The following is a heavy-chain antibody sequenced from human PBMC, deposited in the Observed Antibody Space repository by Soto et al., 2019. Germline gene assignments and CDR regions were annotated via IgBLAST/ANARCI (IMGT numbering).Heavy chain of an antibody. CDR3: AKDASSGYTRGYFDF. CDR1: GFRFSTYG. J-gene: IGHJ2*01. V-gene: IGHV3-30*18. Sequence: QVHLEESGGGVVQPGRSLRLSCAASGFRFSTYGMHWVRQAPGKGLEWVAVISHDGGNEYYADSVKGRFTISRDSSKNTVYLQMNNVRARDTAVYYCAKDASSGYTRGYFDFWGLGTLVTVSS. CDR2: ISHDGGNE. D-gene: IGHD3-22*01.